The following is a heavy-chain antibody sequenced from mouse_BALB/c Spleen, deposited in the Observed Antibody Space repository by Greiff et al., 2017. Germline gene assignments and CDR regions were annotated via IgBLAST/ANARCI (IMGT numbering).Heavy chain of an antibody. CDR2: IYPGSGST. CDR3: TRSSYYGSSWNYFDY. V-gene: IGHV1S22*01. Sequence: LQQPGSELVRPGASVKLSCKASGYTFTSYWMHWVKQRPGQGLEWIGNIYPGSGSTNYDEKFKSKATLTVDTSSSTAYMQLSSLTSEDSAVYYCTRSSYYGSSWNYFDYWGQGTTLTVSS. J-gene: IGHJ2*01. D-gene: IGHD1-1*01. CDR1: GYTFTSYW.